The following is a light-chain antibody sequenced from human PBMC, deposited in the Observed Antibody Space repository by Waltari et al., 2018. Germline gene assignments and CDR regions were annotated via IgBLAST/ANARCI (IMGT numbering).Light chain of an antibody. V-gene: IGKV3-15*01. J-gene: IGKJ2*01. CDR3: QQYDNWPFMYT. Sequence: EIVMTQSPATLSVSPGDPATLPCRASQSISVNLAWYQQKPGQPPRLLIYGASSRATDIPVRFSGSGSGTEFTLTISSLQSEDFAVYYCQQYDNWPFMYTFGQGTKLEIK. CDR1: QSISVN. CDR2: GAS.